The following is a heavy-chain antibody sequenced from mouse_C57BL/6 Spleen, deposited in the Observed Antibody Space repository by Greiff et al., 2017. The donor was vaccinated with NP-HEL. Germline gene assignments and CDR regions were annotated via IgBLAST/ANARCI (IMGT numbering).Heavy chain of an antibody. Sequence: QVQLQQSGAELARPGASVKLSCKASGYTFTSYGISWVKQRTGQGLEWIGEIYPRSGNTYYNEKFKGKATLTADKSSSTAYMELRILTSEDSAVYFCDYYGSSSDAMDYWGQGTSVTVSS. CDR1: GYTFTSYG. CDR2: IYPRSGNT. CDR3: DYYGSSSDAMDY. D-gene: IGHD1-1*01. J-gene: IGHJ4*01. V-gene: IGHV1-81*01.